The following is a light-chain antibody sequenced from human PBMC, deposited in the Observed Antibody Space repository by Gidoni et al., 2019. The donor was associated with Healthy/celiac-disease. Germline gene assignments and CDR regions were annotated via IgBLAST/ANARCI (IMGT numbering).Light chain of an antibody. Sequence: DVGMTQSPLALPVTLGQPASISCRSSQSLVYSDGNTYLNWFQQRPGQSPRRLIYKVSNRDSGVPDRFSGSGSGPDFTLTISRVEAEDVGVYYCMQGTHLLTFGGGTKVEIK. CDR1: QSLVYSDGNTY. CDR3: MQGTHLLT. CDR2: KVS. V-gene: IGKV2-30*01. J-gene: IGKJ4*01.